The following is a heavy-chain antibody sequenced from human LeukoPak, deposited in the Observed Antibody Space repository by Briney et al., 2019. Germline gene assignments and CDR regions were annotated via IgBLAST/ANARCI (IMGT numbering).Heavy chain of an antibody. V-gene: IGHV4-59*01. CDR3: ARGVTGMVALDY. Sequence: PSETLSLTCTVSGGSINGYYWSCIRQPPGKGLDWIGYISFSGSTYYNPSLKSRVTISLDASKNQFSLRLSSVTAADAALYYCARGVTGMVALDYWGQGTLVTVSS. CDR2: ISFSGST. J-gene: IGHJ4*02. CDR1: GGSINGYY. D-gene: IGHD5-18*01.